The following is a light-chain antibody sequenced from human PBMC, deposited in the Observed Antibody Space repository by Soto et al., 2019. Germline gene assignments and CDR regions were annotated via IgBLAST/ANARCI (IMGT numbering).Light chain of an antibody. CDR3: NQRGAWPLT. Sequence: ITLTQSPGTLSLSPGERATLSCRASQSVTNSLAWFQQKPGQAPRLLIYDASKRPSGVPARFSGSGSGTDFTLTISSLAPEDFAVYYCNQRGAWPLTFGGGTTVEI. J-gene: IGKJ4*01. V-gene: IGKV3-11*01. CDR1: QSVTNS. CDR2: DAS.